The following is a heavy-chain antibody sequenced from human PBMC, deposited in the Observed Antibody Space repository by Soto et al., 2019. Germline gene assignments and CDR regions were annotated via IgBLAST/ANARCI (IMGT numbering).Heavy chain of an antibody. CDR3: ARQIAVVIAAARGGDAFDM. V-gene: IGHV4-39*01. CDR2: IYYSGST. Sequence: SETLSLTCTVSGGSISSSSYYWGWIRQPPGKGLEWIVSIYYSGSTDYNPSLKSRVSISADTSKNQFSLKLSSVTAADTAVYYCARQIAVVIAAARGGDAFDMWGQGTRVTVSS. J-gene: IGHJ3*02. D-gene: IGHD2-15*01. CDR1: GGSISSSSYY.